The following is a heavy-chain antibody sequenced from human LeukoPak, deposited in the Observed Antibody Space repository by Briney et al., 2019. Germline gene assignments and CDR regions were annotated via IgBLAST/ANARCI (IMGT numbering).Heavy chain of an antibody. J-gene: IGHJ4*02. CDR3: ARDIRMLLWFGELSPGDY. CDR2: ISAYNGNT. Sequence: GASVKVSCKASGYTFTSYGISWVRQAPGQGLEWMGWISAYNGNTNYAQKLQGRVTMTTDTSTSTAYMELRSLRSDDTAVYYCARDIRMLLWFGELSPGDYWGQGTLVTVSS. CDR1: GYTFTSYG. D-gene: IGHD3-10*01. V-gene: IGHV1-18*01.